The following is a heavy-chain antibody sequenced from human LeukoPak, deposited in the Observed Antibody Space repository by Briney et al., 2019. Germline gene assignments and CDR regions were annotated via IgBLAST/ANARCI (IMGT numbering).Heavy chain of an antibody. J-gene: IGHJ4*02. Sequence: GGSLRLSCAASGFTFSDYYVSWIRQAPGKGLEWVSYISSSGSTIYYADSVKGRFTISRDNSKNTLYLQMNSLRAEDTAVYYCAKGGLNWNDPHYWGQGTLVTVSS. CDR2: ISSSGSTI. V-gene: IGHV3-11*01. D-gene: IGHD1-1*01. CDR1: GFTFSDYY. CDR3: AKGGLNWNDPHY.